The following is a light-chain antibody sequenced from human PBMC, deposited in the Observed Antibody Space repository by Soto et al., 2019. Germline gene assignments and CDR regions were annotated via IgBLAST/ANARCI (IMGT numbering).Light chain of an antibody. J-gene: IGLJ2*01. V-gene: IGLV1-44*01. Sequence: QAVLTQPPSASGTPGQRVNISCSGSSSNIGSNTVNWYQQLPGTAPKLLSYSNNQRPSGVPARFSGSKSGTSASLAISGLQSEDEADYYCAAWDDSLNGVVFGGGTKLTVL. CDR1: SSNIGSNT. CDR2: SNN. CDR3: AAWDDSLNGVV.